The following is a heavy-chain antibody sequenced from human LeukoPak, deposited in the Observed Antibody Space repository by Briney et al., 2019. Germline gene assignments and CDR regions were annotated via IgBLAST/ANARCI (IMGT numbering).Heavy chain of an antibody. V-gene: IGHV1-18*01. Sequence: GASVKVSCKASGYTFSSYGISWVRQAPGQGLEWMGWISVYSGNTNYVQKLQGRVTMTTDTSTSTAYMELRSLRSDDTAVYYCARGGGYYDTSGYYTTHDYWGQGTLVTVSS. D-gene: IGHD3-22*01. CDR3: ARGGGYYDTSGYYTTHDY. CDR1: GYTFSSYG. J-gene: IGHJ4*02. CDR2: ISVYSGNT.